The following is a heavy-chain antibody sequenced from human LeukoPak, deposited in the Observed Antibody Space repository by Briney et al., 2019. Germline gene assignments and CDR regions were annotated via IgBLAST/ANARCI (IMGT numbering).Heavy chain of an antibody. CDR1: GFTFSSYW. Sequence: GGSLRLSCAASGFTFSSYWMHWVRQAPGKGPVWVSRITSDGSSTSYADSVKGRSTISRDNAKNTVYLQMNSLRAEDTAVYYCARGASYGDFDYWGQGTLVTVSS. CDR2: ITSDGSST. CDR3: ARGASYGDFDY. J-gene: IGHJ4*02. V-gene: IGHV3-74*01. D-gene: IGHD4-17*01.